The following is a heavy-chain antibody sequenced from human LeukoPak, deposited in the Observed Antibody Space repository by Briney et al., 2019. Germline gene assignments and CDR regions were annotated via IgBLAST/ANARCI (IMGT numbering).Heavy chain of an antibody. J-gene: IGHJ4*02. CDR2: ISSSGSTI. CDR1: GFTFSDYY. CDR3: ARDQRPPSALVPAAIDY. Sequence: TGGSLRLSCAASGFTFSDYYMSWIRQAPGKGLEWVSYISSSGSTIYYADSVKGRFTISRDNAKNSLYLQMNSLRAEDTAVYYCARDQRPPSALVPAAIDYWGQGTLVTVSS. D-gene: IGHD2-2*01. V-gene: IGHV3-11*04.